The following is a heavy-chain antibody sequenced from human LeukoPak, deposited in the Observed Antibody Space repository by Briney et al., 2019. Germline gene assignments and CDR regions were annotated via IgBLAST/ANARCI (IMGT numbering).Heavy chain of an antibody. J-gene: IGHJ4*02. CDR3: AKASYYYDSSGYYFSY. CDR2: ISYDGSNK. Sequence: GRSLRLSCAASGFTFSSYGMHWVRQAPGKGLEWVAVISYDGSNKYYADSVKGRFTISRDNSKNTLYLQMNSLRAEDTAVYYCAKASYYYDSSGYYFSYWGQGTQVTVSS. V-gene: IGHV3-30*18. D-gene: IGHD3-22*01. CDR1: GFTFSSYG.